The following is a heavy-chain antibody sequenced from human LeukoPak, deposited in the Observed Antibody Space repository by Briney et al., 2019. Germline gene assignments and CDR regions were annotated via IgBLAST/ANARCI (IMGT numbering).Heavy chain of an antibody. CDR1: GFTFSSYI. D-gene: IGHD6-13*01. Sequence: GGSLRLSCAASGFTFSSYIMNWVRQAPGKGLEWVANIKQDGSEKYYVDSVKGRFTISRDNAKNSLYLQMNSLRAEDTAVYYCARASGSSPTSDYYYYYGMDVWGQGTTVTVSS. CDR2: IKQDGSEK. J-gene: IGHJ6*02. CDR3: ARASGSSPTSDYYYYYGMDV. V-gene: IGHV3-7*01.